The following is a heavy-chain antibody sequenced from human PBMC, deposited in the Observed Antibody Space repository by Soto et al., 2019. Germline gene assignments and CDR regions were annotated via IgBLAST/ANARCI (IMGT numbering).Heavy chain of an antibody. V-gene: IGHV4-34*01. CDR1: GGSFSGYY. CDR2: INHSGST. Sequence: SETLSLTCTVYGGSFSGYYWTWIRQPPGTGLEWIGEINHSGSTNYNPSLKSQVTISVDTSKNQFSLKLTSVTAADTAVYYCARDKITGLFDYWGQGTLVTVSS. J-gene: IGHJ4*02. CDR3: ARDKITGLFDY. D-gene: IGHD2-8*02.